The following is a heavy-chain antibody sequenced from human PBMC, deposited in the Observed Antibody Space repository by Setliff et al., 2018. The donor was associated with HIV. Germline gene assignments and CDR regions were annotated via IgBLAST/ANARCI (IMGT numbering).Heavy chain of an antibody. J-gene: IGHJ4*02. D-gene: IGHD2-2*01. CDR1: GGTFSSQA. CDR2: IIPIFGTA. V-gene: IGHV1-69*13. CDR3: ASPQPQGANQLLWSFDS. Sequence: SVKVSCKASGGTFSSQAISWVRQAPGQGLEWMGGIIPIFGTANYAQKFQGRVTITADESTNTAYMELSSQRSEDTAVYYCASPQPQGANQLLWSFDSWGQGALVTVSS.